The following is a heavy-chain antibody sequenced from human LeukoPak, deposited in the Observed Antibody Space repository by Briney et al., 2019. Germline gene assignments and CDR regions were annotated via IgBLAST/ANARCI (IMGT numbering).Heavy chain of an antibody. CDR1: GSTSSNAW. Sequence: GGSLRLSCAASGSTSSNAWMSWVRQAPGKGLEWVSAISGSGGSTYYADSVKGRTTISRDNSKNTLYLQMNSLRAEDTAVYYCASSTTVTTSGIDYWGQGTLVTVSS. D-gene: IGHD4-17*01. V-gene: IGHV3-23*01. CDR3: ASSTTVTTSGIDY. CDR2: ISGSGGST. J-gene: IGHJ4*02.